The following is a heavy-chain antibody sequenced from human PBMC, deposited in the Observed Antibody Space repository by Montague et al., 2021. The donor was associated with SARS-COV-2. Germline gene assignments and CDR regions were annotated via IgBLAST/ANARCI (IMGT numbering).Heavy chain of an antibody. CDR2: IHHSGTL. CDR1: NASITTSNW. D-gene: IGHD4-23*01. V-gene: IGHV4/OR15-8*01. CDR3: ARDRGDIYGGNSAWFDP. Sequence: SETLSLTCTVSNASITTSNWWTWVRQAPGKGLEWVGEIHHSGTLNYNPSLKSRVTISVDTSKNLFSLTLKSVTASDTAVYYCARDRGDIYGGNSAWFDPWGQGTLVTVSS. J-gene: IGHJ5*02.